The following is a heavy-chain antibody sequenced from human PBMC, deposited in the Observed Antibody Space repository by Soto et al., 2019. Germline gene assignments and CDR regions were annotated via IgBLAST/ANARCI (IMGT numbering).Heavy chain of an antibody. J-gene: IGHJ5*02. Sequence: EVQLLESGGGLVQPGGSLRLSCAASGFTFSSYAMSWVRQAPGKGLEWVSAISGSGGSTYYADSVKGRFTISRDNSKNTLYLQMNSLRAEDTAVYYCAKDWIIAAACYNWFAPWGQGTLVTVSS. CDR2: ISGSGGST. D-gene: IGHD6-13*01. CDR1: GFTFSSYA. CDR3: AKDWIIAAACYNWFAP. V-gene: IGHV3-23*01.